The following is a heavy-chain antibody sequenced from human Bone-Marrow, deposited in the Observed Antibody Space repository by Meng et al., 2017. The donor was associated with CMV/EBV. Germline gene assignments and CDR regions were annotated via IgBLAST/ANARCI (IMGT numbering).Heavy chain of an antibody. V-gene: IGHV3-23*01. J-gene: IGHJ4*02. D-gene: IGHD3-22*01. CDR1: GFTFSSYA. CDR3: AKGHPYYYDSSGLDY. CDR2: ISGSGGST. Sequence: GGSLRLSCAASGFTFSSYAMSWVRQAPGKGLEWVSAISGSGGSTYYADSVKDRFTISRDNSKNTLYLQMNSLRAEDTAVYYRAKGHPYYYDSSGLDYWGQGTLVTVSS.